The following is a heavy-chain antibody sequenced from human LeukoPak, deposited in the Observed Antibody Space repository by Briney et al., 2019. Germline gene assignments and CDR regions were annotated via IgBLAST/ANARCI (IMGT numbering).Heavy chain of an antibody. CDR2: ISAYNGNT. J-gene: IGHJ3*02. V-gene: IGHV1-18*01. CDR3: ARLGYSYGYRVAFDI. Sequence: ASVKVSCKASGYTFTSYGISWVRQAPGQGLEWMGWISAYNGNTNYAQKLQGRVTMTTDTSTSTAYMELSSLRSEDTAVYYCARLGYSYGYRVAFDIWGQGTMVTVSS. CDR1: GYTFTSYG. D-gene: IGHD5-18*01.